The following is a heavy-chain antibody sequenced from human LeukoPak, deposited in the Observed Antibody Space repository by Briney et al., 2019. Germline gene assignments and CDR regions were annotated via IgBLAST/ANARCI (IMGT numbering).Heavy chain of an antibody. Sequence: GGSLRLSCAASRFTFSSYSMNWVRQAPGKGLEWVTFKGYDGTKIYYADSVKGRFTISRDNSQNTLYLQMNSLRAEDTAVYYCAKGLYYYMDVWDKGTTVTVSS. CDR1: RFTFSSYS. J-gene: IGHJ6*03. V-gene: IGHV3-30*02. CDR2: KGYDGTKI. CDR3: AKGLYYYMDV.